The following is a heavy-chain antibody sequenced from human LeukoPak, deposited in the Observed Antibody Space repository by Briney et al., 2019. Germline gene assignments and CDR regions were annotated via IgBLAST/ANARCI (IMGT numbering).Heavy chain of an antibody. CDR2: IHSDGGTT. D-gene: IGHD1-26*01. V-gene: IGHV3-74*01. Sequence: GGSLRLSCAASGFTFSDYWIHWVRQAPGKGLVWVSLIHSDGGTTNYADSVKGRFTISRDNAKNTVYLQMSSLRVEDTAVYFCARDIYSIAEWGQGTLVTVSS. CDR3: ARDIYSIAE. CDR1: GFTFSDYW. J-gene: IGHJ4*02.